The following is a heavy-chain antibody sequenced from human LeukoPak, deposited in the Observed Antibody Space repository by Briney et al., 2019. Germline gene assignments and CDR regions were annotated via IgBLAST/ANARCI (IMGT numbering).Heavy chain of an antibody. CDR1: GFSFRSHW. CDR2: INQDGSEK. Sequence: GGSLRLSCAASGFSFRSHWMSWVRQAPGKGLELVANINQDGSEKYYVDSVKGRFTISRDNAKNSLFLHMNSLRDEDTATYYCARDHVVDGLVFDYWGQGTLVTVSS. D-gene: IGHD2-15*01. V-gene: IGHV3-7*01. CDR3: ARDHVVDGLVFDY. J-gene: IGHJ4*02.